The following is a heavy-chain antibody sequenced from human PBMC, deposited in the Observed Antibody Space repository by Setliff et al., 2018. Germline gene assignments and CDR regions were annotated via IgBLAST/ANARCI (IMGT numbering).Heavy chain of an antibody. D-gene: IGHD7-27*01. V-gene: IGHV1-18*01. Sequence: ASVKVSCKASGYTFTRYGISWGRQAPGQGLEWMGWISVYNSNTSYAQKFQGRVTMTRDTSISTAYMGLSSLRSEDTAVYYCARNEALTGAGNYYYYMDVWGKGTTVTVSS. J-gene: IGHJ6*03. CDR2: ISVYNSNT. CDR3: ARNEALTGAGNYYYYMDV. CDR1: GYTFTRYG.